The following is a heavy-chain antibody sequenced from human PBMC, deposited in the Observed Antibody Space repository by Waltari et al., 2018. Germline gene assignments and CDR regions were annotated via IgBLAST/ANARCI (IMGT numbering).Heavy chain of an antibody. CDR3: ARSGLYYGLDY. J-gene: IGHJ4*02. V-gene: IGHV1-2*02. D-gene: IGHD3-22*01. CDR2: SYSNSGGT. CDR1: GYTFTGYY. Sequence: QVQLVQSGAEVKEPGASVKVSCKASGYTFTGYYIHWVRQAPGQGLEWMGWSYSNSGGTNYPQNFQGRVTMTSDTSISTVYMEVTRLRSDDTAIYYCARSGLYYGLDYWGRGTLVTVSS.